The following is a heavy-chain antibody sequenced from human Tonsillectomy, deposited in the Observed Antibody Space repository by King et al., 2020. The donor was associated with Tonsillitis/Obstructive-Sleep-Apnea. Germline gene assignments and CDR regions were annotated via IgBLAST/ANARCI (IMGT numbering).Heavy chain of an antibody. D-gene: IGHD6-6*01. V-gene: IGHV3-30*18. CDR3: TKVGQQLVPDPYYYYYCGMDV. Sequence: VQLVESGGGVVQPGRSLRLSCVASGFTFSTYGMHWVRQAPGKGLEWVALISYDGTNKYSADSVKGRFTISRDNSKNTLYLQMNSLRVEDTAVYYCTKVGQQLVPDPYYYYYCGMDVWGQGTPVTVSS. CDR1: GFTFSTYG. J-gene: IGHJ6*02. CDR2: ISYDGTNK.